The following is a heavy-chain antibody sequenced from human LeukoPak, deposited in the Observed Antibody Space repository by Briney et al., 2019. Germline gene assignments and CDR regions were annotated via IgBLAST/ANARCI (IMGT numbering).Heavy chain of an antibody. CDR1: GFTFSSYS. V-gene: IGHV3-7*01. CDR3: ARVGLNYYDRRFDY. CDR2: IRQDGSEK. J-gene: IGHJ4*02. D-gene: IGHD3-22*01. Sequence: PGGSLRLSCAASGFTFSSYSMNWVRQAPGKGLEWVANIRQDGSEKYYVDSVKGRFTISRDNAKNSLYLQMNSLRAEDTAVYYCARVGLNYYDRRFDYWGQGTLVTVSS.